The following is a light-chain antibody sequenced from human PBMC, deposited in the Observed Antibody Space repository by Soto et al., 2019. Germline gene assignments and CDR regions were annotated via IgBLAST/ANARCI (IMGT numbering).Light chain of an antibody. CDR3: AAWDDSRGGV. CDR2: RNS. CDR1: SSNIESNY. Sequence: QSVLTQPPSASGTPGQRVTICCSGSSSNIESNYVYWCQQFPGTAPKLLIYRNSQRPSGVPDRFSGSKSGTSASLAISGLRSEDAADYYCAAWDDSRGGVFGTGTKVTVL. V-gene: IGLV1-47*01. J-gene: IGLJ1*01.